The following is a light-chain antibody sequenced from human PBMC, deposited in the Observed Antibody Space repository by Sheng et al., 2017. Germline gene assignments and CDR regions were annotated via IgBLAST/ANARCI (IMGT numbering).Light chain of an antibody. Sequence: DIQMTQSPSSLSASVGDRVTITCRASQSINRDLNWYQQKIGKAPKSLIYAASILQGGVPSKFSGSGSGTDFTLTITSLQPEDFAAYYCQQANSFPLTFGGGTEGGDQT. CDR2: AAS. CDR3: QQANSFPLT. CDR1: QSINRD. V-gene: IGKV1-12*01. J-gene: IGKJ4*01.